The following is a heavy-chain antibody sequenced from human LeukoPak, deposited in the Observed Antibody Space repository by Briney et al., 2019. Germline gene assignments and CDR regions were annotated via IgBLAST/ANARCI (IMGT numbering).Heavy chain of an antibody. V-gene: IGHV4-4*07. CDR2: IYTSGST. CDR1: GGSISSYY. D-gene: IGHD3-22*01. Sequence: SETLSLTCTVSGGSISSYYWSWIRQPAGKGLEWIGRIYTSGSTNYNPSLKSRVTMSVDTSKNQFSLKLSSVTAADTAEYYCAGSFRYYYDSSGYRIDYWGQGTLVTVSS. CDR3: AGSFRYYYDSSGYRIDY. J-gene: IGHJ4*02.